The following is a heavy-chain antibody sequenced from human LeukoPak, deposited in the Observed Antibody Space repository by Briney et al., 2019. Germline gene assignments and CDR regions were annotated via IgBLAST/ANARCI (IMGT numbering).Heavy chain of an antibody. D-gene: IGHD3-22*01. J-gene: IGHJ3*02. CDR3: EKGRGYDRGAFDI. V-gene: IGHV3-23*01. Sequence: GGSLRLSCAASGFTFTTFAMTWVRQAPGKGLEWVSAISGSGVSTYYADSVKGRFTISRDNSKNTLYLQMNSLRAEDTAVYHCEKGRGYDRGAFDIWGKGKMVTVFS. CDR2: ISGSGVST. CDR1: GFTFTTFA.